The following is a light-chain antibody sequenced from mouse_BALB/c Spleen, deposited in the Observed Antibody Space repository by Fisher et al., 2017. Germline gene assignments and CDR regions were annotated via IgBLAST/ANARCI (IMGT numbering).Light chain of an antibody. CDR1: SSVSSSY. Sequence: DIVMTQSPAIMSASPGEKVTITCSASSSVSSSYLHWYQQKSGASPKPLIYSTSNLASGVPSRFSGSGSGTSYSLTISRMEAEDAATYYCQQRSSYPFTFGSGTKLEIK. CDR3: QQRSSYPFT. V-gene: IGKV4-57-1*01. CDR2: STS. J-gene: IGKJ4*01.